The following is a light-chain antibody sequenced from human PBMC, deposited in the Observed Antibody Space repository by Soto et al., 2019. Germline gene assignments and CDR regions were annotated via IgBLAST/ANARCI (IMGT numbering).Light chain of an antibody. J-gene: IGKJ4*01. CDR1: QSVSSN. V-gene: IGKV3-15*01. CDR2: GSS. Sequence: EIVMTQSPATLSVSPGERATISCRASQSVSSNLALYQQNPGHAPTLLIYGSSTRATGIPARFSGSGSGTEFTLTISILQSEDFAVYSCQQYNNWPLALTFGGGTKVDI. CDR3: QQYNNWPLALT.